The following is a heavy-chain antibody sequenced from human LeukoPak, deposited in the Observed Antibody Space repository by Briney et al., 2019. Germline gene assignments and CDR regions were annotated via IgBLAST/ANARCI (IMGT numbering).Heavy chain of an antibody. Sequence: SSETLSLTCTVSGGSISSYYWGWIRQPPGKGLEWIGYIYYSGSTNYNPSLKSRVTISVDTSKNQFSLKLSSVTAADTAVYYCARHSGSYYDFDYWGQGTLVTVSS. CDR3: ARHSGSYYDFDY. V-gene: IGHV4-59*08. J-gene: IGHJ4*02. CDR2: IYYSGST. CDR1: GGSISSYY. D-gene: IGHD1-26*01.